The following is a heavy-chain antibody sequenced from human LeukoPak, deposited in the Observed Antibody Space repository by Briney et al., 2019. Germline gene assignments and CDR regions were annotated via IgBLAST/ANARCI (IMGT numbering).Heavy chain of an antibody. CDR2: ISGSGGVT. J-gene: IGHJ6*02. D-gene: IGHD6-19*01. CDR1: GFTFSSFA. V-gene: IGHV3-23*01. Sequence: GGSLRLSCAASGFTFSSFAMNWVRQAPGRGLEWVSTISGSGGVTYYADSVKGRFNSTRDNSKNTLYLQMNGLRAEDTAVYYCAKGRKAEAGPYYYSGMDVWGQGTTVPVSS. CDR3: AKGRKAEAGPYYYSGMDV.